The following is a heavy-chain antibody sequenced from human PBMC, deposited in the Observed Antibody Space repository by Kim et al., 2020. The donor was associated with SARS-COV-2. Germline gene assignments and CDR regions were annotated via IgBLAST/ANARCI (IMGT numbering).Heavy chain of an antibody. CDR2: ST. J-gene: IGHJ5*02. D-gene: IGHD3-16*01. CDR3: AVWRENWFDP. Sequence: STNSNPSLKSRVTISVDTSKNQFSLTLSSVTAADTAVYYCAVWRENWFDPWGQGTLVTVSS. V-gene: IGHV4-34*01.